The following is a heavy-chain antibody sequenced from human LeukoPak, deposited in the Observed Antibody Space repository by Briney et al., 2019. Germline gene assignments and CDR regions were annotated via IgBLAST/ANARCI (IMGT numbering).Heavy chain of an antibody. Sequence: GGSLRLSCAASGFAFDSYAMSWVRQAPGKGLEWVSAVSRFGGTTYYADSTKGRFTISRDNSNNTVYLQMNSLRVGDTALYYCVKHVGSRWSNNRFDPWGQGTLVTVS. V-gene: IGHV3-23*01. J-gene: IGHJ5*02. CDR3: VKHVGSRWSNNRFDP. CDR1: GFAFDSYA. CDR2: VSRFGGTT. D-gene: IGHD6-13*01.